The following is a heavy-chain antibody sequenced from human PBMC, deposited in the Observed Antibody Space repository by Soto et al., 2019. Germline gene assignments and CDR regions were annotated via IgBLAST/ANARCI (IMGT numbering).Heavy chain of an antibody. Sequence: QVQLVESGGGVVQPGRSLRLSCAASGFTFSSCGMHWVRQAPGKGLEWVAVIWYDGSNKYYADSVKGRFTISRDNSKNTLYLQMNSLRAEDTAVYYCARETGDGYNPDAFDIWGQGTMVTVSS. J-gene: IGHJ3*02. CDR2: IWYDGSNK. V-gene: IGHV3-33*01. CDR3: ARETGDGYNPDAFDI. CDR1: GFTFSSCG. D-gene: IGHD5-12*01.